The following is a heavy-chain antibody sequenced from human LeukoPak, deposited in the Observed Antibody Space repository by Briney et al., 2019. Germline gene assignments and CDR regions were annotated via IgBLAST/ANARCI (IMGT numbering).Heavy chain of an antibody. D-gene: IGHD6-13*01. V-gene: IGHV4-39*07. CDR3: ARQGSSSWYVGY. CDR2: IYYSGST. Sequence: SETLSLTCTVSGGSISSSSYYWGWIRQPPGKGLEWTGSIYYSGSTYYNPSLKSRVTISVDTSKNQFSLKLSSVTAADTAVYYCARQGSSSWYVGYWGQGTLVTVSS. CDR1: GGSISSSSYY. J-gene: IGHJ4*02.